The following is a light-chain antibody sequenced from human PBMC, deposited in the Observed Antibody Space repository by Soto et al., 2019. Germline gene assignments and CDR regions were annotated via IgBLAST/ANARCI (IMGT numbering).Light chain of an antibody. CDR3: QQANSYQWT. CDR1: QGVSDW. J-gene: IGKJ1*01. Sequence: DIQMTQSPSSVYASVGDSVTITCRASQGVSDWVAWYQQKPGEAPKLLIYGSSSLLSGVPSRFSGTRSGTDFTLTISSLQPEDVATYYCQQANSYQWTFGQGTKVEIE. CDR2: GSS. V-gene: IGKV1-12*01.